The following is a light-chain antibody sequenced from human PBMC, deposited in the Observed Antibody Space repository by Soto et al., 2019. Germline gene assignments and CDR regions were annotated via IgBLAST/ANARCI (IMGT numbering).Light chain of an antibody. CDR3: HQYNKWPRT. CDR2: GAS. Sequence: EIVMTQSPATLSVSPGERATLSCRASQSVRSNLAWYQQKPGQAHRLLISGASTRATGIPARFSGSGSGTEFTLTISGLQSEDFAVYYCHQYNKWPRTFGQGTRVEIK. J-gene: IGKJ1*01. CDR1: QSVRSN. V-gene: IGKV3-15*01.